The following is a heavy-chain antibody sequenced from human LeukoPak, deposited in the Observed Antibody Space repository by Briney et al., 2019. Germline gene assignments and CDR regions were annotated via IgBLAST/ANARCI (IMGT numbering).Heavy chain of an antibody. D-gene: IGHD5-24*01. CDR2: IYYSGST. V-gene: IGHV4-59*08. CDR3: ARADADGYSLLDY. CDR1: GGSFSSYY. Sequence: SETLSLTCTVSGGSFSSYYWSWIRQPPGKGLEWIGYIYYSGSTDYNPSLKSRVTISVDTSKNQFSLKLTSVTAADTAVYYCARADADGYSLLDYWGQGTLVTVSS. J-gene: IGHJ4*02.